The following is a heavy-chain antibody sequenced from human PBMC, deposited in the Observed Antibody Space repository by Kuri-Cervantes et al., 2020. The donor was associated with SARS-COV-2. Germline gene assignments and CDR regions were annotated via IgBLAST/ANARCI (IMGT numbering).Heavy chain of an antibody. J-gene: IGHJ4*02. CDR1: GGSFSGYY. D-gene: IGHD5-18*01. CDR2: INHSGRT. CDR3: ASSRGYSYGFFDY. V-gene: IGHV4-34*01. Sequence: ESLKISCAVYGGSFSGYYWSWVRKPPGKGLEWLGEINHSGRTNYNPSLKSRFTISVDKSKNQFSLKLRSVTAADTAVYYRASSRGYSYGFFDYWGPGTLVTVSS.